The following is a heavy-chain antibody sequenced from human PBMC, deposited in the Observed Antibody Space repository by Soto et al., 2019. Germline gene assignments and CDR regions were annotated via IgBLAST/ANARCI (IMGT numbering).Heavy chain of an antibody. J-gene: IGHJ5*02. V-gene: IGHV4-34*01. CDR2: INHSGST. Sequence: PSETLSLTCAVYGGSFSGYYWSWIRQPPGKGLEWIGEINHSGSTNYNPSLKSRVTISVDTSKNQFSLKLSSVTAADTAVYYCAREPSRRAWFDPWGQGTLVTVSS. CDR1: GGSFSGYY. CDR3: AREPSRRAWFDP.